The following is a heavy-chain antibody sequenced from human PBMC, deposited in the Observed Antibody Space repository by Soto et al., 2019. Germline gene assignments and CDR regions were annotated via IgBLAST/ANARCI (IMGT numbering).Heavy chain of an antibody. CDR3: ARSIVVVPAVNPYYFDY. CDR1: GCSFTSYW. Sequence: GESLKISCKGSGCSFTSYWIGWVRQMPGKGLEWMGIIYPGDSDTRYSPSFQGQVTISADKSISTAYLQWSSLKASDTAMYYCARSIVVVPAVNPYYFDYWGQGTLVTVSS. V-gene: IGHV5-51*01. J-gene: IGHJ4*02. D-gene: IGHD2-2*01. CDR2: IYPGDSDT.